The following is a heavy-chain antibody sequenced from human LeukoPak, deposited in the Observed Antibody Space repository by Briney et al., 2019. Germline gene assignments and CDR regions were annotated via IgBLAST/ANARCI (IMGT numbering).Heavy chain of an antibody. J-gene: IGHJ4*02. Sequence: ASVKVSCKASGYTFTGYYMHWVRQAPGQGLEWMGWIDPNSGGTNYAQKFQGRVTMTRDTSISTAYMELSRLRSDDTAVYYCSLIPTQDTIDHGWSGLFWSGDFDYWGQGTLVTVSS. CDR1: GYTFTGYY. CDR2: IDPNSGGT. CDR3: SLIPTQDTIDHGWSGLFWSGDFDY. V-gene: IGHV1-2*02. D-gene: IGHD2-8*02.